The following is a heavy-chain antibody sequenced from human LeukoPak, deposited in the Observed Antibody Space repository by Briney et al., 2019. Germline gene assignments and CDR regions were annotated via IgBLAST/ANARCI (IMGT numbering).Heavy chain of an antibody. D-gene: IGHD3-10*01. J-gene: IGHJ4*02. CDR2: INPNSGGT. CDR3: ATWGYYGSLSDLDY. V-gene: IGHV1-2*02. Sequence: ASVKVSCKASGNTFTGYYMHWVRQAPGQGLEWMGWINPNSGGTNYAQKFQGRVTMTRDTSISTAYMELSRLRSDDTAVYYCATWGYYGSLSDLDYWGQGTLVTVSS. CDR1: GNTFTGYY.